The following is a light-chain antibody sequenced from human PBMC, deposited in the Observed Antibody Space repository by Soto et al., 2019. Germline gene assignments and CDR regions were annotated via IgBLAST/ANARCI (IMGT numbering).Light chain of an antibody. CDR3: QLYGSSQVT. V-gene: IGKV3-20*01. J-gene: IGKJ4*01. CDR2: VAS. Sequence: EIVLTQSPGTLSLSPGERATLSCRASQSVSSSYLAWYQQKPGQAPRLLIYVASSRATGIPDRFSGSGSGTDFTLTISRLEPVDFAVYYCQLYGSSQVTFGGGTKVEIK. CDR1: QSVSSSY.